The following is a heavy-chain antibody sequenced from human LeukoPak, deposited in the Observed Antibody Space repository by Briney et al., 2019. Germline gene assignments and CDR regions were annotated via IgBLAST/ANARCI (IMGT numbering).Heavy chain of an antibody. V-gene: IGHV4-59*01. J-gene: IGHJ4*02. CDR2: IYYSGST. CDR1: GGSISSYY. Sequence: SETLSLTCTVSGGSISSYYWSWIRQPPGKGLEWIGYIYYSGSTNCNPSLKSRVTISVDTSKNQFSLKPSSVTAADTAVYYCARRGDYSYGSFDYWGQGTLVTVSS. CDR3: ARRGDYSYGSFDY. D-gene: IGHD5-18*01.